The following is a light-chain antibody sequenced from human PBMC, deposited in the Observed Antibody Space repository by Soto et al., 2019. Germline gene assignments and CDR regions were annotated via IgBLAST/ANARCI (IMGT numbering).Light chain of an antibody. J-gene: IGKJ4*01. CDR1: QSVSSN. V-gene: IGKV3-20*01. CDR2: GTS. CDR3: QYYGSSVT. Sequence: EIWMTQSPATLSVSPGERATLSCRASQSVSSNLAWYLQKPGKAPRLLIYGTSNRATGGIADRLSGSGSGTEFPLTISRMEPEDFAVYYCQYYGSSVTFAGGTKVDIK.